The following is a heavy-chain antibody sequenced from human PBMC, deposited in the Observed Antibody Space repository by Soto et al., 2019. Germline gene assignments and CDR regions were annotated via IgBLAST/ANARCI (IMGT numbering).Heavy chain of an antibody. D-gene: IGHD2-21*02. CDR3: MAVTGGIDY. V-gene: IGHV3-73*01. CDR2: IRSKANSYAT. Sequence: GSLKLSCAASGFTFSGSAMHLVRQASGKGLEWVGRIRSKANSYATAYAASVKGRFTISRDDSKNTAYLQMNSLKTEDTAVYYCMAVTGGIDYWGQGTLVTVSS. J-gene: IGHJ4*02. CDR1: GFTFSGSA.